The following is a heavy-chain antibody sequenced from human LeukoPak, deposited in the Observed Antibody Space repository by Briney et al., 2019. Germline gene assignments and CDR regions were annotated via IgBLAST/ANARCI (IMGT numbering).Heavy chain of an antibody. CDR2: IWYDGSRN. D-gene: IGHD4-23*01. CDR1: GFTFSSYG. Sequence: GGSLRLSCAASGFTFSSYGMHWVRQAPGKGLEWVAVIWYDGSRNYFADSVKGRFTISRDNSKNTLHLQMNSLRAEDTAVYFCARGSGNSALDYWGQGTLVTVSS. V-gene: IGHV3-33*01. J-gene: IGHJ4*02. CDR3: ARGSGNSALDY.